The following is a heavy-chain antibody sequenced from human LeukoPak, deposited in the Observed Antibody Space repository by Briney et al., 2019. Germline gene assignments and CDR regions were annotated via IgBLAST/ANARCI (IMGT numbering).Heavy chain of an antibody. J-gene: IGHJ4*02. V-gene: IGHV3-30-3*01. CDR3: ARAITMIVVVPIDY. D-gene: IGHD3-22*01. CDR1: GFTFSSYA. CDR2: ISYDGSNK. Sequence: PGGSLRLSCAASGFTFSSYAMHWVRQAPGKGLEWVAVISYDGSNKYYADSVKGRFTISRDNSKNTLYLQMNSLRAEDTAVYCCARAITMIVVVPIDYWGQGTLVTVSS.